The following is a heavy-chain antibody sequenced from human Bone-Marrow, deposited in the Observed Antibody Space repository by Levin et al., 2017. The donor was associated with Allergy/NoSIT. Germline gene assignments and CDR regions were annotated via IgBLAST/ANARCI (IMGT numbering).Heavy chain of an antibody. CDR1: GFPFTMYG. Sequence: GASVKVSCAASGFPFTMYGMSWVRQAPGKGLEWVSAITDTGGSTYYADSVRGRFTISRDNSKNMLHLQMNSLRAEDTAVYYCAKSPDVAFNWFDPWGQGSLVTVSS. J-gene: IGHJ5*02. CDR3: AKSPDVAFNWFDP. V-gene: IGHV3-23*01. CDR2: ITDTGGST.